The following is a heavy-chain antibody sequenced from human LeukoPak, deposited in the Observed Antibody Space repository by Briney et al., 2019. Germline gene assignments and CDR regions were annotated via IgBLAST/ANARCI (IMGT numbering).Heavy chain of an antibody. J-gene: IGHJ5*01. CDR1: GGSISSYY. CDR2: IYYSGST. V-gene: IGHV4-59*08. D-gene: IGHD2-15*01. Sequence: PSEILSLTCTVSGGSISSYYWSWIRQPPGKGLEWIGYIYYSGSTNYNPSLKSRVTISVDTSKNQFSLKLSSVTAADTAVYYCARGKYCSGGECYSVRTSYDGFDSWGQGTVVSVSS. CDR3: ARGKYCSGGECYSVRTSYDGFDS.